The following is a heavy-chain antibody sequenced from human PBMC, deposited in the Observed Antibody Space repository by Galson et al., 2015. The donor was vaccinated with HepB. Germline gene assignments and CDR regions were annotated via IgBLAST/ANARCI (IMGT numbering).Heavy chain of an antibody. Sequence: SLRLSCAASGFTFSDYYMSWIRQAPGKGLEWVSYISSSGSTIYYADSVKVRFTISRDNAKNSLSLQMDSLRIEDTAFYYCARARGVGATAFDSWGQGTLVTVSS. CDR1: GFTFSDYY. CDR2: ISSSGSTI. V-gene: IGHV3-11*01. D-gene: IGHD1-26*01. J-gene: IGHJ4*02. CDR3: ARARGVGATAFDS.